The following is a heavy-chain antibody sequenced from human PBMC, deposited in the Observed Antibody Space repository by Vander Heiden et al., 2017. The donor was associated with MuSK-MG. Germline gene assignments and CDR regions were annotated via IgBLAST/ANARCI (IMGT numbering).Heavy chain of an antibody. CDR2: IYHRGST. V-gene: IGHV4-38-2*02. CDR3: ARVVGRFLDY. Sequence: QVQLQESGPGLVKPSETLSLTCTVSGFSISSGSYGGWIRQPPGKGLEWVGIIYHRGSTYSNPSLKSRVTISVDTSKNQFSLKLSSVTAADTAVYYCARVVGRFLDYWGQGTLVTVSS. CDR1: GFSISSGSY. D-gene: IGHD2-21*01. J-gene: IGHJ4*02.